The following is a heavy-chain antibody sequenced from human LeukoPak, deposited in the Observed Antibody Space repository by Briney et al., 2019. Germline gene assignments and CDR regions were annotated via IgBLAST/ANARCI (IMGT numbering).Heavy chain of an antibody. CDR1: GYTFNGYY. J-gene: IGHJ4*02. CDR2: INPNSGGT. V-gene: IGHV1-2*06. CDR3: ARSQVSGSDFDY. Sequence: ASVKVSCKASGYTFNGYYMHWVRQAPGQGLEWMGRINPNSGGTNYAQKFQGRVTMTRDTSISTAYMELSSLTFDDTAVYYCARSQVSGSDFDYWGQGTLVTVSS.